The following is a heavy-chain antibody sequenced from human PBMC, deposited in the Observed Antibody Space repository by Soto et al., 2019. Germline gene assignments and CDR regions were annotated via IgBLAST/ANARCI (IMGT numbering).Heavy chain of an antibody. CDR3: ARDAYYDESSGYFDY. V-gene: IGHV3-7*01. CDR1: GFIFNNYW. J-gene: IGHJ4*02. Sequence: EVQLVESGGGLVQPWGSLRLSCAASGFIFNNYWMTWVRQAPGKGLEWVANIKQDGSEKYYVDSVKGRFTISRDNAKNSLYLQMNSLRADDTAVYYCARDAYYDESSGYFDYWGQGTLVTVSS. CDR2: IKQDGSEK. D-gene: IGHD3-22*01.